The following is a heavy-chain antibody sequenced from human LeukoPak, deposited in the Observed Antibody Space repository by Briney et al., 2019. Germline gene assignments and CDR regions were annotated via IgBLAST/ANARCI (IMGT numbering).Heavy chain of an antibody. CDR3: ARYCTGGSCYGSKFDC. CDR2: IYYTGST. J-gene: IGHJ4*02. D-gene: IGHD2-15*01. V-gene: IGHV4-59*01. CDR1: GGSISSYY. Sequence: SETLSLTCSVSGGSISSYYWSWIRQPPGEGLQWTGHIYYTGSTTYNPSLESRVTISLNTSKNQFSLKLSSVTAADTAVYYCARYCTGGSCYGSKFDCWGRGTLVTVSS.